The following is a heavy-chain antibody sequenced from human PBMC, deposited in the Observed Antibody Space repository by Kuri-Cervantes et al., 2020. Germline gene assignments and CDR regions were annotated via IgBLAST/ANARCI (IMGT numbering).Heavy chain of an antibody. CDR3: ARLYYYDSSGYYYVAPAAFDI. D-gene: IGHD3-22*01. V-gene: IGHV3-7*01. J-gene: IGHJ3*02. CDR2: IKQDGSEK. Sequence: LSLTCAASGFTFSSYWMTWVRQAPGKGLEWVANIKQDGSEKYYVDSVKGRFTISRDNAKNSLYLQMNSLTAEDTAVYYCARLYYYDSSGYYYVAPAAFDIWGQGTMVTVSS. CDR1: GFTFSSYW.